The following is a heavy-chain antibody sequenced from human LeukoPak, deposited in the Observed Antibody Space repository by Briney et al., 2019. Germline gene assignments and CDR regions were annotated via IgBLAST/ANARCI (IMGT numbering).Heavy chain of an antibody. CDR1: GFTFSSYW. V-gene: IGHV3-74*01. J-gene: IGHJ5*02. CDR3: ARSDWFDP. Sequence: GGSLRLSCAASGFTFSSYWMSWVRQAPGKGLVWVSRINGDVTTTTYADSVKGRFTISRDNAKNTLYLQMNSLRAEDTAIYYCARSDWFDPWGQGTLVTVSS. CDR2: INGDVTTT.